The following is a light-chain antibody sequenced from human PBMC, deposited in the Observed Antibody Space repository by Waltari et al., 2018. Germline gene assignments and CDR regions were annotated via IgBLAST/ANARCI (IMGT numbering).Light chain of an antibody. CDR3: HQYNSYPWT. CDR1: QSISSW. Sequence: DIQMTQSPSTLSASVGHRVTITCRASQSISSWLAWYQQKAGKAPKLLIYDVSSLESGVPSRFSGSGSGTEFTLTISSLQPDDFATYYCHQYNSYPWTFGQGTKVEIK. V-gene: IGKV1-5*01. CDR2: DVS. J-gene: IGKJ1*01.